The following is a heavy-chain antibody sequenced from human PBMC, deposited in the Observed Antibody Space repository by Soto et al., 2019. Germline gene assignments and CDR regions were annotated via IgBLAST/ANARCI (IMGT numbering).Heavy chain of an antibody. CDR3: ARWVGGSMYDNSGKYDS. D-gene: IGHD3-22*01. CDR2: ISYDGSRT. Sequence: QVQLVESGGGVVQPGRSLRLTCAASGFIFSGSGMHWVRQAPGKGLEWVALISYDGSRTYYADSVRDRFTISRDNGQNTLYLQMNSLRAEDTALYFCARWVGGSMYDNSGKYDSWGQGTLVILSS. CDR1: GFIFSGSG. J-gene: IGHJ5*01. V-gene: IGHV3-30*03.